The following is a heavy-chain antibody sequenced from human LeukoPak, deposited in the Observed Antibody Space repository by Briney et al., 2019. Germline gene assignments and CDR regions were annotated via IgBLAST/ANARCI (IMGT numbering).Heavy chain of an antibody. Sequence: PGASLRLSCAASGSTFTTYAMNWVRQAPGKGLEWVSAISNSGGSTYYADSVKGRFTISRDNSKNTLYLQMNSLRAEDTARYYCAKYKLLSGGFDSWGQGTLVTVSS. CDR3: AKYKLLSGGFDS. D-gene: IGHD1-1*01. V-gene: IGHV3-23*01. CDR2: ISNSGGST. CDR1: GSTFTTYA. J-gene: IGHJ5*01.